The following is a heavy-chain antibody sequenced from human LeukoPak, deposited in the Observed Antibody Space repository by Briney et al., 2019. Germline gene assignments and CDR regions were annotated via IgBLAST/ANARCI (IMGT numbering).Heavy chain of an antibody. D-gene: IGHD1-1*01. V-gene: IGHV3-48*02. CDR1: GFIFSNYN. CDR3: ARDIRATGHGNFDY. CDR2: ISTGGTNI. Sequence: GGSLRLSCAASGFIFSNYNVNWVRQAPGKGLEWVSCISTGGTNIYYADSVKGRFTISRDNAKNSLYLQMNSLRDDDTAVYYCARDIRATGHGNFDYWGQGTLVTVSS. J-gene: IGHJ4*02.